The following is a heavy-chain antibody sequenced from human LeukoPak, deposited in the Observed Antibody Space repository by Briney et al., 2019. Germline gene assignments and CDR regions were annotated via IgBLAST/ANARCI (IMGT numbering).Heavy chain of an antibody. Sequence: GGSLRLSCAASGFTFSSYEMNWVRQAPGKGLEWVSYISSSGNTIYYADSVKGRFTISRDNAKNSLYLQMNSLRADDTAVYYCIATITPGAFAIWGQGAMVTVSS. CDR2: ISSSGNTI. CDR3: IATITPGAFAI. V-gene: IGHV3-48*03. CDR1: GFTFSSYE. D-gene: IGHD1-26*01. J-gene: IGHJ3*02.